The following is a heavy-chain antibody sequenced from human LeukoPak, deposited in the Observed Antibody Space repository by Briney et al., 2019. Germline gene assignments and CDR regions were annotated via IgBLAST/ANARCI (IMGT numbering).Heavy chain of an antibody. D-gene: IGHD1-14*01. J-gene: IGHJ4*02. Sequence: KSSETLSLTCTVSGGSVTSGTNYWSWVRQPPGKGPEWIGYIHYSGSTNYNPSLKSRVTISLDTSKNRFSLDLSSVTDADTAVYYCASLLGPWYIDYWGQGTLVTVSS. CDR2: IHYSGST. V-gene: IGHV4-61*01. CDR3: ASLLGPWYIDY. CDR1: GGSVTSGTNY.